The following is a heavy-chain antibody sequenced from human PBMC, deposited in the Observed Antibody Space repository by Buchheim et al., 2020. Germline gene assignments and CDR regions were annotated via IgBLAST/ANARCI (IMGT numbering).Heavy chain of an antibody. CDR3: ARDTSSPARADW. J-gene: IGHJ4*02. Sequence: EEKLVESGGGLVQPGGSLRLSCAASGFSVSSNYTNWVRQPPGKGLEWVSLIYGNDDPKYTDSAKGRFTISRDDSQNIVFAYMNRLRVEDTAVYYCARDTSSPARADWWGRGTL. D-gene: IGHD3/OR15-3a*01. CDR1: GFSVSSNY. V-gene: IGHV3-66*01. CDR2: IYGNDDP.